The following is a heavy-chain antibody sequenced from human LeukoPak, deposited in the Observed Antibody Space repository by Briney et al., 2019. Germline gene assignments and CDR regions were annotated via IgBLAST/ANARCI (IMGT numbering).Heavy chain of an antibody. D-gene: IGHD3-22*01. CDR3: ARGYYDSSGYYYVRY. CDR1: GYTFTGYY. Sequence: ASVKVSCKASGYTFTGYYMHWVRQAPGQGLEWMGWINPNSGGTNYAQKFQGRVTMTRDTSISTAYMELSRLRSDDTAVYYCARGYYDSSGYYYVRYWGQGTLVTVYS. CDR2: INPNSGGT. V-gene: IGHV1-2*02. J-gene: IGHJ4*02.